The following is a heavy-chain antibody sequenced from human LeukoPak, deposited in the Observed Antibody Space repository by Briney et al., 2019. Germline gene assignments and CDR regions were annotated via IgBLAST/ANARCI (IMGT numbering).Heavy chain of an antibody. Sequence: GGSLRLSCAASGFTFDDYAMHWVRQAPGKGLEWVSGISWNSGSIGYADSVKGRFTISRVNAKNSLYLQMNSLRAEDTALYYCAKGALSDYYYYMDVWGKGTTVTISS. D-gene: IGHD3-10*01. J-gene: IGHJ6*03. CDR1: GFTFDDYA. CDR2: ISWNSGSI. V-gene: IGHV3-9*01. CDR3: AKGALSDYYYYMDV.